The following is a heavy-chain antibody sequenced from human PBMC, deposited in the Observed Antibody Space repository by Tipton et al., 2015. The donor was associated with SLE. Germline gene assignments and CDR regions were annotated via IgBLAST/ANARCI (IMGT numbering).Heavy chain of an antibody. V-gene: IGHV4-31*03. Sequence: TLSLTRTVSGGSISSDDYYWSWIRQHPGRGLEWIGHISYSGNTFYNPSLKSRLTISVDTSKNQFSLKLSSSTAADTAVYYCARGGVGGYDYLDYWGQGTLVTVSS. J-gene: IGHJ4*02. CDR2: ISYSGNT. CDR1: GGSISSDDYY. D-gene: IGHD5-12*01. CDR3: ARGGVGGYDYLDY.